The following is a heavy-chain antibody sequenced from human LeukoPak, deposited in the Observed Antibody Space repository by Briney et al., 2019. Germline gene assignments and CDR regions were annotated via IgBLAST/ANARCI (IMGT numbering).Heavy chain of an antibody. Sequence: GASVKVSCKASGYTFTSYGISWVRQAPGQGLEWMGWISAYNGNTNYAQKLQGRVTMTTDTSTSTVYMELRSLRSDDTAVYYCARSSDCSSTSCYALTFDYWGQGTLVTVSS. D-gene: IGHD2-2*01. V-gene: IGHV1-18*01. CDR3: ARSSDCSSTSCYALTFDY. J-gene: IGHJ4*02. CDR1: GYTFTSYG. CDR2: ISAYNGNT.